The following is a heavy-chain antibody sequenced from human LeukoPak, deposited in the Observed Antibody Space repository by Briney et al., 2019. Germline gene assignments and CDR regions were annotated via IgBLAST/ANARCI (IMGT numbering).Heavy chain of an antibody. CDR2: MNPNSGNT. D-gene: IGHD3-3*01. CDR3: ARGSLYYDFWSGYLDV. V-gene: IGHV1-8*01. Sequence: ASVKVSCKASGYTFTSYDINWVRQATGQGLEWMGWMNPNSGNTGYAQKFQGRVTMTRNTSISTAYMELSSLRSEDTAVYYCARGSLYYDFWSGYLDVWGKGTTVTVSS. J-gene: IGHJ6*03. CDR1: GYTFTSYD.